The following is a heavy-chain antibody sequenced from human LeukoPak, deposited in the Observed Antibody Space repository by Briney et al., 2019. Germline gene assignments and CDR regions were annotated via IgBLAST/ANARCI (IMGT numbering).Heavy chain of an antibody. CDR1: GFNFNMFW. CDR2: IKQDGSAK. J-gene: IGHJ4*02. D-gene: IGHD3-10*01. Sequence: GGSLRLSCVASGFNFNMFWMSWVRQAPGKGLEWVTNIKQDGSAKFYVGSVRGRFDISRDNARKSVFLQMNSLRAEDTAVYYCAREDSYYYGSGSYPFDYWGQGTLVTVSS. V-gene: IGHV3-7*01. CDR3: AREDSYYYGSGSYPFDY.